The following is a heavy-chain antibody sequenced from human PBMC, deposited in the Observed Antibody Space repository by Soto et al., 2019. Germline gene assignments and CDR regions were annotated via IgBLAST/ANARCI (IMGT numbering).Heavy chain of an antibody. J-gene: IGHJ6*02. CDR3: EGDPQHYYYNGRAV. V-gene: IGHV1-18*01. D-gene: IGHD1-1*01. Sequence: ASVKVSCKASGYAFTSYGISWVRQAPGQGLEWMGWISAYNGNTNYAQKLQGRVTMTTDTSTSTAYMEPRSLRSDDTAEYYCEGDPQHYYYNGRAVWAQGPRPTVS. CDR2: ISAYNGNT. CDR1: GYAFTSYG.